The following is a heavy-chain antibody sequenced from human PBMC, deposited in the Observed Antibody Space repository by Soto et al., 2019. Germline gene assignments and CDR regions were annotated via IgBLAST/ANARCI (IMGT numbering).Heavy chain of an antibody. Sequence: GGSLRLSCAASGFTFSSYEMNWVRQAPGKGLEWVSYISSSGSTICYADSVKGRFTISRDNAKNSLYLQMNSLRAEDTAVYYCARIVVTTDFDYWGQGTLVTVSS. CDR1: GFTFSSYE. CDR3: ARIVVTTDFDY. CDR2: ISSSGSTI. J-gene: IGHJ4*02. D-gene: IGHD1-1*01. V-gene: IGHV3-48*03.